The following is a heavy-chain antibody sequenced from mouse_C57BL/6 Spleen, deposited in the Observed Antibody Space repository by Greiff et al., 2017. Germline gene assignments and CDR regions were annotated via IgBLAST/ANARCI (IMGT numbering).Heavy chain of an antibody. D-gene: IGHD1-1*01. V-gene: IGHV1-22*01. J-gene: IGHJ4*01. CDR3: ARYYYGSSYGYAMDY. CDR2: INPNNGGT. Sequence: EVKLMESGPELVKPGASVKMSCKASGYTFTDYNMHWVKQSHGKSLEWIGYINPNNGGTSYNQKFKGKATLTVNKSSSTAYMELRSLTSEDSAVYYCARYYYGSSYGYAMDYWGQGTSVTVSS. CDR1: GYTFTDYN.